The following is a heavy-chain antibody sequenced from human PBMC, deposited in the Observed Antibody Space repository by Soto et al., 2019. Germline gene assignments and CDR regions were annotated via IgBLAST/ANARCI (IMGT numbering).Heavy chain of an antibody. V-gene: IGHV6-1*01. CDR1: GDSVSSNSAA. D-gene: IGHD5-12*01. J-gene: IGHJ2*01. CDR3: ARNDIVATISHWYFDL. CDR2: TYYRSKWYN. Sequence: SQTLSLTCAISGDSVSSNSAAWNWIRQSPSRGLEWLGRTYYRSKWYNDYAVSVKSRITINPDISKNQFSLQLNSVTPEDTAVYYCARNDIVATISHWYFDLWGRGTLVTVSS.